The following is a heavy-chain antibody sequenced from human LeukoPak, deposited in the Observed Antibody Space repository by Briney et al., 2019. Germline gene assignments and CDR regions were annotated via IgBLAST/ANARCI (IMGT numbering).Heavy chain of an antibody. CDR2: ISGSGGST. D-gene: IGHD3-22*01. V-gene: IGHV3-23*01. CDR1: GFTFSSYA. CDR3: AKDGYYYYDSSGWGYDY. Sequence: GGSLRLSCAASGFTFSSYAMSWVRQAPGKGLEWVSAISGSGGSTYYADSVEGRFTISRDNSKNTLYLQMNSLRAEDTAVYYCAKDGYYYYDSSGWGYDYWGQGTLVAVSS. J-gene: IGHJ4*02.